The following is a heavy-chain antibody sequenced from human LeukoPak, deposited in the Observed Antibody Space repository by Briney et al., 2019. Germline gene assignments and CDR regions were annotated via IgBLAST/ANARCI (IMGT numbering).Heavy chain of an antibody. D-gene: IGHD3-22*01. CDR2: ISSNGGST. CDR3: AREGNYYDSNGAFDI. CDR1: GFTFSSYA. Sequence: PGGSLRLSCAASGFTFSSYAMHWVRRAPGKGLEYVSAISSNGGSTYYANSVKGRFTISRDNSKNTLYLQMGSLRAEDMAVYYCAREGNYYDSNGAFDIWGQGTMVTVSS. V-gene: IGHV3-64*01. J-gene: IGHJ3*02.